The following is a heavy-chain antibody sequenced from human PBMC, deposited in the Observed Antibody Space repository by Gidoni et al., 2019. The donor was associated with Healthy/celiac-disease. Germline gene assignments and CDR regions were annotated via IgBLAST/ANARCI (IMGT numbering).Heavy chain of an antibody. CDR1: GYSFTSYW. D-gene: IGHD5-12*01. CDR2: IYPVDSDP. V-gene: IGHV5-51*01. J-gene: IGHJ6*01. CDR3: ARKGGGVVDGGYVTGPPSYYYVMDF. Sequence: EVQLVQSGAEVKKPGESLKISCQGSGYSFTSYWIGWVRQMPGKGLEWMGIIYPVDSDPSYAPPSQGQVTFSADKSTSTAYLSGSSLKAPDTAMFYGARKGGGVVDGGYVTGPPSYYYVMDFWGKGPRSPSP.